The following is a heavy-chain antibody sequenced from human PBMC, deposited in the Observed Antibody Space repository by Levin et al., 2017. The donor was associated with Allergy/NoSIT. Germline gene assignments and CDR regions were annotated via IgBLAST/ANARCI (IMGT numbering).Heavy chain of an antibody. V-gene: IGHV3-21*01. CDR3: ASFSRVGGSRLFDY. CDR2: ISSSSSYI. CDR1: GFTFSSYS. D-gene: IGHD2-15*01. Sequence: GGSLRLSCAASGFTFSSYSMNWVRQAPGKGLEWVSSISSSSSYIYYADSVKGRFTISRDNAKNSLYLQMNSLRAEDTAVYYCASFSRVGGSRLFDYWGQGTLVTVSS. J-gene: IGHJ4*02.